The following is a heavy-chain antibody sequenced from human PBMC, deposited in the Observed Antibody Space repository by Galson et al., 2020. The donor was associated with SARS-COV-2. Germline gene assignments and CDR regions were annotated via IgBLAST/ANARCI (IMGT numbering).Heavy chain of an antibody. D-gene: IGHD6-19*01. Sequence: GGTLRLSCAVSGVTISSYSMNWVRQAPGKGLEWDSFMSIISSYIYYADSVKGRFTITRDNAKNSLYLQMNSLRAEDTAEYYCATNEAGYSSGWYDEDYWGQGTLVTVSS. CDR3: ATNEAGYSSGWYDEDY. V-gene: IGHV3-21*01. CDR2: MSIISSYI. CDR1: GVTISSYS. J-gene: IGHJ4*02.